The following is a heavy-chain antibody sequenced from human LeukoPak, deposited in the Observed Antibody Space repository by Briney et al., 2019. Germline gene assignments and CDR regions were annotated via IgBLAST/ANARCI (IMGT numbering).Heavy chain of an antibody. CDR3: ARDPNYHTSDP. J-gene: IGHJ5*02. D-gene: IGHD3-9*01. Sequence: PGGSLRLSCAASGFTFSSYNMNWVRQAPGKGLEWISYISTNNSTLYYADSVKGRFTISRDNAKNSLYLQMNSLRAEDTAVYYCARDPNYHTSDPWGQGTLVTVSS. CDR1: GFTFSSYN. CDR2: ISTNNSTL. V-gene: IGHV3-48*04.